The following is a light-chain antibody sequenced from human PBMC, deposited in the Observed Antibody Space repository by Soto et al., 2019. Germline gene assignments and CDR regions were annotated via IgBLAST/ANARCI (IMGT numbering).Light chain of an antibody. CDR1: QTVTSNY. CDR2: GAS. Sequence: EIVLTQSPGTLSSSPGERATLSCRASQTVTSNYLAWYQQKPGQAPRLLFFGASIRATGLPDRFSGGGSGTDFTLTISRLEPEDFAVYYCQQYGSSPGTFGQGPRWKSN. J-gene: IGKJ1*01. V-gene: IGKV3-20*01. CDR3: QQYGSSPGT.